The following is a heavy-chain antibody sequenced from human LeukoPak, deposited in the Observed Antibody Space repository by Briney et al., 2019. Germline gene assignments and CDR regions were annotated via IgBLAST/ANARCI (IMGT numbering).Heavy chain of an antibody. D-gene: IGHD2-2*01. CDR2: ISAYNGNT. CDR3: ARAYCSTTSCPLAYNYMDV. V-gene: IGHV1-18*01. CDR1: GYTFTSYG. J-gene: IGHJ6*03. Sequence: GASVKVSCKASGYTFTSYGISWVRQAPGQGLEWMGWISAYNGNTNYAQKLQGRVTMTTDTSTSTAYMELRSLRSDDTAVYYCARAYCSTTSCPLAYNYMDVWGKGTTVTVSS.